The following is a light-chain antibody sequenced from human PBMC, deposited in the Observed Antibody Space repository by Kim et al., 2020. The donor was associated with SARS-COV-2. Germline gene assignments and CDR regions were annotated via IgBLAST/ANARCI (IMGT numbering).Light chain of an antibody. CDR3: CSYAGTSTL. V-gene: IGLV2-11*01. CDR2: DVT. CDR1: SSDVGGYKY. Sequence: QSVLTQPRAVSGSPGQSVTISCIGTSSDVGGYKYVSWYQKHPDRAPKLIIYDVTERPSGVPDRFSGSKSGNTASLTISGLQAEDEADYHCCSYAGTSTLFGGGTQLTVL. J-gene: IGLJ2*01.